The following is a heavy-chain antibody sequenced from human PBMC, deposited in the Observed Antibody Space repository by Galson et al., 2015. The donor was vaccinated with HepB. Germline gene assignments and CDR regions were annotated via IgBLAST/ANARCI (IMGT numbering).Heavy chain of an antibody. D-gene: IGHD6-19*01. CDR2: ISSNGGST. V-gene: IGHV3-64D*06. J-gene: IGHJ4*02. CDR1: GFTFSSYA. CDR3: VKDRVSSDWYVYFDY. Sequence: SLRLSCAASGFTFSSYAMHWVRQAPGKGLEYVLAISSNGGSTYYADSVKGRFTISRDNSKNTLYLQMSSLRPEDTAVYYCVKDRVSSDWYVYFDYWGQGTLVTVSS.